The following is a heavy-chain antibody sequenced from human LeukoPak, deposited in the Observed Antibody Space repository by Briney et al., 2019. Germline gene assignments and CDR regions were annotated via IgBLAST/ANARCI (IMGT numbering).Heavy chain of an antibody. V-gene: IGHV3-7*01. CDR2: INQDGSQK. CDR1: GFTFSSYW. Sequence: GGSLRLSCAASGFTFSSYWMTWVRQAPGKGLEWVANINQDGSQKYYLDSVKGRFTISRDNAKNSLYLQMNSLRAEDTAVYYCATLMITFGGVIVSNFDYWGQGSLVTVSS. D-gene: IGHD3-16*02. CDR3: ATLMITFGGVIVSNFDY. J-gene: IGHJ4*02.